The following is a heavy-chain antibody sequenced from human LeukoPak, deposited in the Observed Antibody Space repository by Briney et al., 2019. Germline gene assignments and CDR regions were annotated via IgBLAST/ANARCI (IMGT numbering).Heavy chain of an antibody. J-gene: IGHJ5*02. CDR3: ARDHSSSWFGWFDP. CDR2: ISYDGSNK. V-gene: IGHV3-30*03. CDR1: GFTFSSYG. D-gene: IGHD6-13*01. Sequence: QPGRSLRLSCAASGFTFSSYGMHWVRQAPGKGLEWVAVISYDGSNKYYADSVKGRFTISRDNAKNTLYLQMNSLRAEDTAVYYCARDHSSSWFGWFDPWGQGTLVTVSS.